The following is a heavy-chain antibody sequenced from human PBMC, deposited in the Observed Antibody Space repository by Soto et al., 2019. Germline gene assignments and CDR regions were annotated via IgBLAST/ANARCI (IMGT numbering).Heavy chain of an antibody. D-gene: IGHD6-6*01. CDR1: GYSFTIYW. J-gene: IGHJ6*02. CDR2: IDPSDSYT. V-gene: IGHV5-10-1*01. CDR3: ARCGIAARPRWGMDV. Sequence: GESLKISCKGSGYSFTIYWISWVRQMPGKGLEWMGRIDPSDSYTNYSPSFQGHVTISADKSISTAYLQWSSLKASDTAMYYCARCGIAARPRWGMDVWGQGTTVTVSS.